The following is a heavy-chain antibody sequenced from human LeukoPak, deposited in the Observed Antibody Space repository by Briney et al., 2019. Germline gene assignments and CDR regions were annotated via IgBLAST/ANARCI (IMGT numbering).Heavy chain of an antibody. Sequence: SQTLSLTCTVSGGSISSGSYYWSWIRQPAGKGLEWIGRTYTSGSTNYNPSLKSRVTISVDTSKNQFSLKLSSVTAADTAVYYCARVVEDYYDSSGFYYFDYWGQGTLVTVSS. CDR2: TYTSGST. CDR3: ARVVEDYYDSSGFYYFDY. V-gene: IGHV4-61*02. J-gene: IGHJ4*02. D-gene: IGHD3-22*01. CDR1: GGSISSGSYY.